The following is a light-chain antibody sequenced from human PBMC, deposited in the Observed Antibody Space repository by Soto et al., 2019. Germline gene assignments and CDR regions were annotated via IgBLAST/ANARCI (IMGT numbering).Light chain of an antibody. J-gene: IGLJ2*01. Sequence: QSVLTQPASVSGSPGQSITISCTGTSSDVGAYNHVSWYQQHPGKVPKIMIYEVNNRPSGVSNRFSASKSGNTASLTISGLQAEDEADYYCCSYAGSSTYVVFGGGTKLTVL. CDR3: CSYAGSSTYVV. V-gene: IGLV2-14*03. CDR2: EVN. CDR1: SSDVGAYNH.